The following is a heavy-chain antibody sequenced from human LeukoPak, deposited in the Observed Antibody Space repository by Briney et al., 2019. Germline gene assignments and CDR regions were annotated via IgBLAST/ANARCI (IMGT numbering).Heavy chain of an antibody. CDR2: IYYSGST. V-gene: IGHV4-39*07. D-gene: IGHD2-2*01. J-gene: IGHJ4*02. CDR3: ARDDCSSTSCPGGGAFDI. Sequence: SETLSLTCTVSGGSISNYYWGWIRQPPGKGLEWIGSIYYSGSTYYNPSLKSRVTISVDTSKNQFSLKLSSVTAADTAVYYCARDDCSSTSCPGGGAFDIWGQGTLVTVSS. CDR1: GGSISNYY.